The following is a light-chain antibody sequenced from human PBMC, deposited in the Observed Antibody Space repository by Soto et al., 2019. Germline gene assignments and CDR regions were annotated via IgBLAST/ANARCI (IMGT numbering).Light chain of an antibody. J-gene: IGLJ2*01. Sequence: QSALTQPRSVSGSPGQSVAISCTGTSSNVGVYSLVSWYQQHPGKAPKLILYDVTERPSGVPDRFSGSKSGDTASLTISGLQAEDEADYYCCSYTANFAVFGGGTKLTVL. V-gene: IGLV2-11*01. CDR2: DVT. CDR3: CSYTANFAV. CDR1: SSNVGVYSL.